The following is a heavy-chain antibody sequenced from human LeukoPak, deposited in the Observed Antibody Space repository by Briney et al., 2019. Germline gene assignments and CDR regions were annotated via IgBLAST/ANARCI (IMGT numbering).Heavy chain of an antibody. Sequence: PGRSLRLSCAASGFSFDDHAMHWVRQAPGKGLEWVSGISWNSGSIDYADSVKGRFTISRDNAKNSLYLQMNSLRAEDTALYYRAGGKEYYFDYWGQGTLVTVSS. CDR2: ISWNSGSI. CDR1: GFSFDDHA. D-gene: IGHD2/OR15-2a*01. CDR3: AGGKEYYFDY. V-gene: IGHV3-9*01. J-gene: IGHJ4*02.